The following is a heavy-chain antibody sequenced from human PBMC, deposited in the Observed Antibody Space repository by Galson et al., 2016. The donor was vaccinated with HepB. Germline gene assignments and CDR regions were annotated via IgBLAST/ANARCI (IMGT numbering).Heavy chain of an antibody. J-gene: IGHJ4*02. Sequence: SLRLSCATSGFSFGTCGFHWVRQAPGKGLEWVGVSSYDGINQYYSDSVKGRFTISRDRSKNTLYLQMTRPRVEDTAVYFCAREQPSGAYRTADYWGQGTLVTVSS. CDR3: AREQPSGAYRTADY. CDR1: GFSFGTCG. D-gene: IGHD1-26*01. CDR2: SSYDGINQ. V-gene: IGHV3-30*03.